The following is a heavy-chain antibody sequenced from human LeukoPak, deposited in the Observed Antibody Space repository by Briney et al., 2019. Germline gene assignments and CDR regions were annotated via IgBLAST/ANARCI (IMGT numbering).Heavy chain of an antibody. CDR2: LSGSAGST. D-gene: IGHD1-26*01. CDR1: GFTFSSYA. CDR3: AKRGAEVGATVAPGDY. J-gene: IGHJ4*02. Sequence: GGSLRLSCAASGFTFSSYAMSWVRQAPGKGLDWVSALSGSAGSTYYADSVTGRFTISRDNSKNTLYLQMNSLRAEDTAVYYCAKRGAEVGATVAPGDYWGQGTLVTVSS. V-gene: IGHV3-23*01.